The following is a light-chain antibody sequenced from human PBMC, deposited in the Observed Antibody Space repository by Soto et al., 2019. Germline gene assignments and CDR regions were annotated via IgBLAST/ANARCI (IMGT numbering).Light chain of an antibody. CDR3: QVFDGSLWT. Sequence: EIAMTQSKATLSVSPGEGATLSCRASQSVSSKLAWYQQKPGQAPRXLIYGASGRATGIPDRFSGSVSGTDVTITLSRLEPEDGAVYYGQVFDGSLWTFGQGTKVDI. CDR2: GAS. V-gene: IGKV3-20*01. J-gene: IGKJ1*01. CDR1: QSVSSK.